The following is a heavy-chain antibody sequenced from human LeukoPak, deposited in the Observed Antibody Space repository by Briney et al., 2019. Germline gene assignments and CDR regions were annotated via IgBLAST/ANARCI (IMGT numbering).Heavy chain of an antibody. CDR3: AKDPRYCSDARCFPCNWFDP. CDR1: GFTFSSYG. CDR2: IWYDGSNK. J-gene: IGHJ5*02. Sequence: GRSLRLSCAASGFTFSSYGMHWVRRAPGKGLEWVAVIWYDGSNKYYADSVKGRFTISRDNSKNTLYLQMNSLRAEDTAVYYCAKDPRYCSDARCFPCNWFDPWGQGTLVTVSS. D-gene: IGHD2-15*01. V-gene: IGHV3-33*06.